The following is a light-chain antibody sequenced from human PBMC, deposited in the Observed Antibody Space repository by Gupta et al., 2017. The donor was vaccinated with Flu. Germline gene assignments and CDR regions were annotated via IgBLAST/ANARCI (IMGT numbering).Light chain of an antibody. V-gene: IGLV2-8*01. Sequence: SALTPPPSASGSPQQSVTISCTGTNSDVGIDNYVSWYQQHPGKAHTLILFEVSLRPAGVPDRFSGSKSGNTASLTVSGRRVEAEADYYCCSYSCGNGYVFGTGTKLTV. CDR2: EVS. J-gene: IGLJ1*01. CDR1: NSDVGIDNY. CDR3: CSYSCGNGYV.